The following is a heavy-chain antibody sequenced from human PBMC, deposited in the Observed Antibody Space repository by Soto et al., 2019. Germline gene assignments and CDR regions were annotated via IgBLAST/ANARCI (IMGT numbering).Heavy chain of an antibody. CDR2: VYDSGTS. Sequence: QLQLQESGSGLVKPSQTLSLTCAVSGGSISKGDYSWSWIRQPPGKGLECIGYVYDSGTSYYSPSLKSRVFLLVDRAKNQFSLKLSSVTAADTAVYFCARGDRITVASHPFPYFGYWGQGILVTVSS. J-gene: IGHJ4*02. V-gene: IGHV4-30-2*01. CDR1: GGSISKGDYS. CDR3: ARGDRITVASHPFPYFGY. D-gene: IGHD3-10*01.